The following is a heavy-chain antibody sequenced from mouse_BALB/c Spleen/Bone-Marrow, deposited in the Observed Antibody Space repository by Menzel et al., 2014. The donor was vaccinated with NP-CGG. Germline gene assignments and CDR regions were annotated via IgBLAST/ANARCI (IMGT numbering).Heavy chain of an antibody. Sequence: VQLQESGPELVKPGASVKMSCKASGYTFTSYYIHWVKQRPGQGLEWIGWIYPGDGSTKYNEKFKGKTTLTADKSSSTAYMLLSSLTSEDSAIYFCARQAMDYWGQGTSVTVSS. J-gene: IGHJ4*01. CDR1: GYTFTSYY. V-gene: IGHV1S56*01. CDR3: ARQAMDY. CDR2: IYPGDGST.